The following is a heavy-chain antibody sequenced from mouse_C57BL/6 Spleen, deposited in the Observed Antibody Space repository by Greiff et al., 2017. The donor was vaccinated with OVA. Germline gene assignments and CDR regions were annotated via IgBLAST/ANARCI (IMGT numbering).Heavy chain of an antibody. CDR2: IYPGDGDT. CDR1: GYAFSSSW. D-gene: IGHD2-4*01. J-gene: IGHJ4*01. Sequence: VQGVESGPELVKPGASVKISCKASGYAFSSSWMNWVQQRPGKGLEWIGRIYPGDGDTNYNGEFTGKATLTADKSSSTAYMQLSSLTSEDSAIYFGARSDYGEGYCAMDYWGQGTSVTVSS. V-gene: IGHV1-82*01. CDR3: ARSDYGEGYCAMDY.